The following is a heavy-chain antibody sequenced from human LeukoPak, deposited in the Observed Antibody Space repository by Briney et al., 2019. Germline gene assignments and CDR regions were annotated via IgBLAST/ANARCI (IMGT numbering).Heavy chain of an antibody. J-gene: IGHJ4*02. CDR2: IIPIFGTA. Sequence: SVKVSCKASGGTFSSYAISWVRQAPGQGLEWMGGIIPIFGTANYAQKFQGRVTITADESTSTAYMELSSLRSEDTAVYYCAREVAYTGYDFGLDSWGQGTLVTVSS. CDR3: AREVAYTGYDFGLDS. CDR1: GGTFSSYA. V-gene: IGHV1-69*13. D-gene: IGHD5-12*01.